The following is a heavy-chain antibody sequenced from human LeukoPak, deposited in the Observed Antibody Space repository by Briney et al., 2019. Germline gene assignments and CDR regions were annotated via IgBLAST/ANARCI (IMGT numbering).Heavy chain of an antibody. CDR1: AYSISSSNW. Sequence: SETLSLTCAVSAYSISSSNWWGWIRQPPGKGLEWIGYIYYSGSTNYNPSLKSRVTISVDTSKNQFSLKLSSVTAADTAVYYCARTIFGVDYNWFDPWGQGTLVTVSS. CDR2: IYYSGST. J-gene: IGHJ5*02. D-gene: IGHD3-3*01. CDR3: ARTIFGVDYNWFDP. V-gene: IGHV4-28*01.